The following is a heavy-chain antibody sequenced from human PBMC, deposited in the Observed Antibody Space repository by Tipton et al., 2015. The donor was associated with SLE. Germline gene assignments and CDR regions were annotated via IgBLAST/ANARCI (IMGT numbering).Heavy chain of an antibody. J-gene: IGHJ6*03. D-gene: IGHD5-12*01. CDR3: ARGVDGYYFYYYLDV. CDR1: GGSLSGYA. V-gene: IGHV4-34*01. CDR2: VNHSGFT. Sequence: TLSLTCAVNGGSLSGYAWSWIRQPPGKGLEWIGEVNHSGFTNYRPSLESRVTMSADRSRNQSSLKLTSVTAADTAVYYCARGVDGYYFYYYLDVWGSGTAVTVSS.